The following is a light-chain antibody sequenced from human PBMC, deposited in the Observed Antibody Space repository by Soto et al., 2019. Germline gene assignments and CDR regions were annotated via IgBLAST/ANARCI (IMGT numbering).Light chain of an antibody. V-gene: IGKV1-5*01. CDR1: QSIDRW. J-gene: IGKJ4*01. CDR2: DVA. Sequence: DIQMTQSPSTLSASVGDRVTITCRASQSIDRWLAWYQQRPGRAPKLLIYDVANLETGVPSRISGNGSETEFTLTISSLQPDDFAIYDCQQYNSYPLTFGGGTKVEIK. CDR3: QQYNSYPLT.